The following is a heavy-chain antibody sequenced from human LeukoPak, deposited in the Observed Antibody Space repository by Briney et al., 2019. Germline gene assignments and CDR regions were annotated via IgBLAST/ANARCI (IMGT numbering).Heavy chain of an antibody. D-gene: IGHD3-3*01. J-gene: IGHJ4*02. Sequence: GGSLRLSCAASGFTFSSYAMHWVRQAPGKGLEWVAVISYDGSNKYYADSVKGRFNISRDNSKNTLYLQMNSLRAEDTAVYYCANTIFGVAAFDYWGQGTLVTVSS. CDR1: GFTFSSYA. V-gene: IGHV3-30-3*01. CDR3: ANTIFGVAAFDY. CDR2: ISYDGSNK.